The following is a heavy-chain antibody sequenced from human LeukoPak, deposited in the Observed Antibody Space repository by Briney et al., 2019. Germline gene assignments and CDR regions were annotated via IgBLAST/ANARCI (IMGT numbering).Heavy chain of an antibody. J-gene: IGHJ3*02. CDR3: ARVPAATDVFDI. Sequence: GGSLRLSCAASGLTFSTYRMSWIRQAPGKGLEWVSSITSGSRYIYNADSVKGRFTISRDNAKNSLYLQMNSLRAEDTAVYYCARVPAATDVFDIWGLGTMVTVSS. CDR1: GLTFSTYR. V-gene: IGHV3-21*01. CDR2: ITSGSRYI. D-gene: IGHD2-2*01.